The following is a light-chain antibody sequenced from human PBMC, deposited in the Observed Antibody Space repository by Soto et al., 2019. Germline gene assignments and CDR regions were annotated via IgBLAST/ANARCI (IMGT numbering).Light chain of an antibody. Sequence: QSALTQPDSVSGSPGQSITISCTGPSSDVGGYNYVSWYQQHPVKAPKLMIYEVSNRPSGVSNRFSGSKSGNTASLTISGLQAEDEADYYCSSYTSSSTNVFGTGTKVTVL. CDR3: SSYTSSSTNV. V-gene: IGLV2-14*01. CDR1: SSDVGGYNY. J-gene: IGLJ1*01. CDR2: EVS.